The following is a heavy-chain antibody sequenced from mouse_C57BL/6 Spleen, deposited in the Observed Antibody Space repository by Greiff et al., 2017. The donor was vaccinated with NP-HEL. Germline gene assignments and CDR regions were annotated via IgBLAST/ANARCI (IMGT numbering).Heavy chain of an antibody. CDR3: ARDLGRNYYAMDY. CDR2: ISDGGSYT. Sequence: EVQRVESGGGLVKPGGSLKLSCAASGFTFSSYAMSWVRQTPEKRLEWVATISDGGSYTYYPDNVKGRFTISRDNAKNNLYLQMSHLKSEDTAMYYCARDLGRNYYAMDYWGQGTSVTVSS. V-gene: IGHV5-4*01. D-gene: IGHD4-1*01. J-gene: IGHJ4*01. CDR1: GFTFSSYA.